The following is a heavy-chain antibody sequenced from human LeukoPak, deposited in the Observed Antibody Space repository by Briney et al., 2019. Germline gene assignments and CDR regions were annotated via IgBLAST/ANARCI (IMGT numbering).Heavy chain of an antibody. J-gene: IGHJ4*02. D-gene: IGHD2-21*01. Sequence: QSGRSLRLSCAASGFTFSSYGMHWVRQAPGKGLEWVAAISYDGSNKYYEDSVKGRITISRDNSKNTQYLQMNSLRAEDTAVYYCAKGYCGGDCPFDYWGQGTLVTVSS. V-gene: IGHV3-30*18. CDR3: AKGYCGGDCPFDY. CDR2: ISYDGSNK. CDR1: GFTFSSYG.